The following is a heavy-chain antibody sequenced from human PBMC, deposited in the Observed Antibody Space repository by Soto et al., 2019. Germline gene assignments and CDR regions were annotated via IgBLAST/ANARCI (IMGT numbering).Heavy chain of an antibody. D-gene: IGHD2-2*01. Sequence: QVTLKESGPVLVKPTETLTLTCTVSGLSLSNGRLGASWIRQPPGKALEWLAHIFSNDDKSYSTSLRSRLNISKDTSRSQVVLTMPNMEPKDSAAYYSALIKDCSSTACYLASFDPWGQVTLGTVSS. CDR1: GLSLSNGRLG. V-gene: IGHV2-26*01. J-gene: IGHJ5*02. CDR3: ALIKDCSSTACYLASFDP. CDR2: IFSNDDK.